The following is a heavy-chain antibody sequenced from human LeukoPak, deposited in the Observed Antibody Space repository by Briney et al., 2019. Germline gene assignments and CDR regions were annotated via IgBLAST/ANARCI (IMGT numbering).Heavy chain of an antibody. J-gene: IGHJ4*02. CDR2: ISSSGSTI. V-gene: IGHV3-11*01. D-gene: IGHD3-10*01. CDR3: ARDYYGSGSYYNYYFDY. CDR1: GFTFSDYD. Sequence: GGSLRLSCAASGFTFSDYDMSWIRQAPGKGLEWVSYISSSGSTIYYAYSVKGRFTISRDNAKNSLYLQRNSLRAEDTAVYYCARDYYGSGSYYNYYFDYWGQGTLVTVSS.